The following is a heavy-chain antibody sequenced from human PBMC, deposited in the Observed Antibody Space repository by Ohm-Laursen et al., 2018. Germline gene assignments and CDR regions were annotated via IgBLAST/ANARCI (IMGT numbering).Heavy chain of an antibody. J-gene: IGHJ4*02. CDR3: ARGGTQLVTATSFDY. CDR2: IYYSGST. V-gene: IGHV4-59*01. D-gene: IGHD2-21*02. CDR1: GGAISRYY. Sequence: GTLSLTCSVSGGAISRYYWNWIRQFPGKGLEWIGHIYYSGSTNYNPSLKTRVTISVDTSKNQFSLKLNSLSAADTAIYFCARGGTQLVTATSFDYWGQGALVTVSS.